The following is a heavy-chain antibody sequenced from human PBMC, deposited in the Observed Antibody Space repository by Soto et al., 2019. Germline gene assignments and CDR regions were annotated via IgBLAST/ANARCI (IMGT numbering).Heavy chain of an antibody. CDR2: IYYSGST. CDR1: GGSISSSSYY. Sequence: SETLSLTCTVSGGSISSSSYYWGWIRQPPGKGLEWIGSIYYSGSTYYNPSLKSRVTISVDTSKNQFSLKLSSVTAADTAVYYCARGREIAVAGLYYYYYMDVWGKGTTVTVSS. J-gene: IGHJ6*03. CDR3: ARGREIAVAGLYYYYYMDV. D-gene: IGHD6-19*01. V-gene: IGHV4-39*01.